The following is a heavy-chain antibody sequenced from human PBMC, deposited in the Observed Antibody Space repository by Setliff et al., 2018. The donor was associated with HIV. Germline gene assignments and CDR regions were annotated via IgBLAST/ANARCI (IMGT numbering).Heavy chain of an antibody. V-gene: IGHV3-7*01. D-gene: IGHD3-16*01. Sequence: PWGSLRLSCAASGFTFSNYWMSWVRQTPGKGLEWVANIKPDGSEKYYVDSVKGRFTNSRDNAKNTLYLQMDSLRAEDTAVYYCARGGANPSWFDSWGQGTLVTVSS. CDR1: GFTFSNYW. CDR3: ARGGANPSWFDS. J-gene: IGHJ5*01. CDR2: IKPDGSEK.